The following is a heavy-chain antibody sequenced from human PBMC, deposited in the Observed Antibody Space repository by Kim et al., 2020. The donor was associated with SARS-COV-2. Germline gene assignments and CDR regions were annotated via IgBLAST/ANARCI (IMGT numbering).Heavy chain of an antibody. CDR1: GFTFSSYA. Sequence: GGSLRLSCAASGFTFSSYAINWVRQAPGKGLELVSFIYSGGSSAYFADSVKGRFTISRDNSKNTLYLQMNSLRAEDTAVYYCAKDREYSSGDFDYWGQGTLVTVSS. CDR3: AKDREYSSGDFDY. V-gene: IGHV3-23*03. D-gene: IGHD6-19*01. J-gene: IGHJ4*02. CDR2: IYSGGSSA.